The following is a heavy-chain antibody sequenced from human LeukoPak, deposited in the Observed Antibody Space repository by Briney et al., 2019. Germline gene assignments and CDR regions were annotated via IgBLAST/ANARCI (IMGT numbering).Heavy chain of an antibody. CDR2: IFYSGST. D-gene: IGHD1-26*01. CDR1: GDSITNTYYN. J-gene: IGHJ4*01. CDR3: ARRNRAIVGAPFDY. V-gene: IGHV4-39*01. Sequence: SETLPLTCTVSGDSITNTYYNWDWIRQPPGEALEWIASIFYSGSTYYNPSLKSRLTISIGTSKRQFSLRLNSVTAADTAVYFCARRNRAIVGAPFDYWGHGTLVTVSS.